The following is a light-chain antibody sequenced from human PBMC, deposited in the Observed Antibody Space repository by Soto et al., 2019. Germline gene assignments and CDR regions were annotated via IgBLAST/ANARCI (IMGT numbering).Light chain of an antibody. CDR1: RSVSSY. Sequence: ESVFTHSPASHPLSPGETATLPCRASRSVSSYLAWYQQKPGQAPRLLIYDASSRATGIPDRFSGSGSGTDFTLTISSLEPADFAVYFCQQCSNWPITFGQGTRVEI. V-gene: IGKV3-11*01. J-gene: IGKJ5*01. CDR2: DAS. CDR3: QQCSNWPIT.